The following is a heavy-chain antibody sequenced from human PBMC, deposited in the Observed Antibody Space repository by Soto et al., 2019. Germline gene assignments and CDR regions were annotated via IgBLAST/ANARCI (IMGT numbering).Heavy chain of an antibody. D-gene: IGHD3-10*01. CDR2: ISAYNGNT. Sequence: ASLKVSCKASGYTFTSYGISWVRQAPGQGLEWMGWISAYNGNTNYAQKLQGRVTMTTDTSTSTAYMELRSLRSDDTAVYYCARDGGPVTSNLYYFDYWGQGTLVTVSS. V-gene: IGHV1-18*04. CDR1: GYTFTSYG. CDR3: ARDGGPVTSNLYYFDY. J-gene: IGHJ4*02.